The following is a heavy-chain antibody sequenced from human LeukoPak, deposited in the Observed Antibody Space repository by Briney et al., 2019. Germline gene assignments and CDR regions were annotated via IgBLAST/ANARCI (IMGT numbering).Heavy chain of an antibody. CDR3: ARDPLYIWWLRTHPGQDYYFDY. Sequence: ASVKVSCKASGYTFTGYYMHWVRQAPGQGLEWMGWINPNSGGTNYAQKFQGRVTMTRDTSISTAYMELSRLRSDDTAVYYCARDPLYIWWLRTHPGQDYYFDYWGQGTLVTASS. V-gene: IGHV1-2*02. J-gene: IGHJ4*02. D-gene: IGHD5-12*01. CDR1: GYTFTGYY. CDR2: INPNSGGT.